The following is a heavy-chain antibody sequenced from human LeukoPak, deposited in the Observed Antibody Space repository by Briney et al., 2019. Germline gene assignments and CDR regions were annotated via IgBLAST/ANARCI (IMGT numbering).Heavy chain of an antibody. V-gene: IGHV1-46*01. CDR2: INPSGGST. CDR3: ARGRGYYDSSGYYGDFDY. CDR1: GYNFISYY. D-gene: IGHD3-22*01. Sequence: ASVKVSCKASGYNFISYYMHRVRQAPGQGLEWMGIINPSGGSTSYAQKFQGRVTITTDESTSTAYMELSSLRSEDTAVYYCARGRGYYDSSGYYGDFDYWGQGTLVTVSS. J-gene: IGHJ4*02.